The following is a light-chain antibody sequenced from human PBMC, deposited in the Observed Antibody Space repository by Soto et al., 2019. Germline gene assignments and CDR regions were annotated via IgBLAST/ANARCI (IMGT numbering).Light chain of an antibody. V-gene: IGKV1-5*01. Sequence: DIQMTQSPSTLSGSVAYRVTITCRASQTISSWLAWYKQKPGKAPKLLIYAASSLQSGVPSRFRGSGSGTDFTLTISSLKPEDFEVYYCQQYGSSPITFGQGTRLEIK. CDR2: AAS. J-gene: IGKJ5*01. CDR1: QTISSW. CDR3: QQYGSSPIT.